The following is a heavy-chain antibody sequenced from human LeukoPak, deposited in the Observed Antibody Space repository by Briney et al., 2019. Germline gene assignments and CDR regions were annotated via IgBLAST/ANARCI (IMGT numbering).Heavy chain of an antibody. Sequence: SETLSLTCTVSGGSISSSSYYWGWIRQPPGKGLEWIGSIYYSGSTYYNPSLKSRVTISVDTSKNQFSLKLSSVTAADTAVYYCARSYGSGSYHDYWGQGTLVTVSS. D-gene: IGHD3-10*01. CDR3: ARSYGSGSYHDY. CDR2: IYYSGST. V-gene: IGHV4-39*01. J-gene: IGHJ4*02. CDR1: GGSISSSSYY.